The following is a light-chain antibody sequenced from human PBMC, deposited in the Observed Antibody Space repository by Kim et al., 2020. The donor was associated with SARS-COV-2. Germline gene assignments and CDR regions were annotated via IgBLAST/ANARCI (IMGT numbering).Light chain of an antibody. CDR3: QRFEHSPMYA. CDR2: DAS. J-gene: IGKJ2*01. V-gene: IGKV3-20*01. Sequence: IVLTQSPGALSLSPGERATLSCRASQNLSSTFLAWYQQRPGHTPRLLIYDASSRATGIPDRFSAGGSGTDFTLTISRLEPEDFAVYYCQRFEHSPMYALGQGTRREI. CDR1: QNLSSTF.